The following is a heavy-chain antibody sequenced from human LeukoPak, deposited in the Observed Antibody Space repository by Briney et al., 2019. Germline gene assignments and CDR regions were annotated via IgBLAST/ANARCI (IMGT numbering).Heavy chain of an antibody. Sequence: GGSLRLSCAASGFTFSSYAMHWVRQAPGKGLEWVAVISYDGSNKYYADSVKGRFTISRDNSKNTLYLQMNSLRAEDTAVYYCARVGLGYGEALFYYYYGMDVRGQGTTVTVSS. D-gene: IGHD4-17*01. CDR1: GFTFSSYA. J-gene: IGHJ6*02. V-gene: IGHV3-30-3*01. CDR3: ARVGLGYGEALFYYYYGMDV. CDR2: ISYDGSNK.